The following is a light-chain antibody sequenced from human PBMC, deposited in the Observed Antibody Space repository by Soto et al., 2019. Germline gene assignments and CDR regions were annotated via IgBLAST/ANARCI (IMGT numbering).Light chain of an antibody. CDR3: SSYTSSRAYV. Sequence: QSVLTQPASVSWSPGQSITISSPGNSSDVGGYNYVSWYQQQSGKAPKLMIHEVSNRPSGVSNRFSGSKSGNTASLTISGLQAEDEADYYCSSYTSSRAYVFGIGTKVTVL. CDR2: EVS. CDR1: SSDVGGYNY. V-gene: IGLV2-14*01. J-gene: IGLJ1*01.